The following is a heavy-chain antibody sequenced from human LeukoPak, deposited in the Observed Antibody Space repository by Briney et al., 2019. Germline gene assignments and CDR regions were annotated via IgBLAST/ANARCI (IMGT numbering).Heavy chain of an antibody. Sequence: GVSLRLSCVDSGFTFSSYGMHWVRQAPGKGLEWVAVISYDGSNKYYADSVKGRFTISRDNSKNTLYLQMNSLRAEDTAVYYCAKAYSSGWSNAIDYWGQGTLVTVSS. D-gene: IGHD6-19*01. CDR3: AKAYSSGWSNAIDY. CDR1: GFTFSSYG. CDR2: ISYDGSNK. J-gene: IGHJ4*02. V-gene: IGHV3-30*18.